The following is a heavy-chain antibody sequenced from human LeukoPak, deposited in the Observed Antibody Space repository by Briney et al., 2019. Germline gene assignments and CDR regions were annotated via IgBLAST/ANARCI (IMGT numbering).Heavy chain of an antibody. CDR3: ATQGVEDSFLYYMDV. V-gene: IGHV5-51*01. CDR2: IYPGDSDT. Sequence: GEPLKISCKGSGYTFTKYWIGWVRQMPGKGLEWMGIIYPGDSDTRYSPSFQGRVTISADKSINTAYLQWSTLRASDSAMYYCATQGVEDSFLYYMDVWGKGTTVTVSS. D-gene: IGHD2-15*01. CDR1: GYTFTKYW. J-gene: IGHJ6*03.